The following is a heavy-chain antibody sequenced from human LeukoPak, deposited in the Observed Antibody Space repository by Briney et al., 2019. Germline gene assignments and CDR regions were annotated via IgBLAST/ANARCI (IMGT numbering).Heavy chain of an antibody. CDR1: GLTVSTDY. Sequence: GGCLRLSCAASGLTVSTDYMSWVRQAPGKGLEWVSVIFPSHSTYYADSVKGRFTISRDNSKNAVYLQMNSLRPEDTAVYYCATKAGSGGGYFDYWGQGTLVTVSS. J-gene: IGHJ4*02. D-gene: IGHD3-10*01. V-gene: IGHV3-53*05. CDR2: IFPSHST. CDR3: ATKAGSGGGYFDY.